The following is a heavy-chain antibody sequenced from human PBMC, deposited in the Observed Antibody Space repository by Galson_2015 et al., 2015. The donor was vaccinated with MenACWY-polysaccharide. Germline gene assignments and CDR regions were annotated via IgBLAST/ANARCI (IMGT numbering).Heavy chain of an antibody. CDR3: ARDPYCGAGCSIHDAFDV. CDR2: INTDGSST. J-gene: IGHJ3*01. Sequence: SLRLSCAASGFTFSSYWMHWVRHAPGEGLVWVSRINTDGSSTSYADSVKGRFTVSRDNAKNTVYLQMNSLRAEDTAVYYCARDPYCGAGCSIHDAFDVWGQGTKVTVSS. D-gene: IGHD2-21*02. CDR1: GFTFSSYW. V-gene: IGHV3-74*01.